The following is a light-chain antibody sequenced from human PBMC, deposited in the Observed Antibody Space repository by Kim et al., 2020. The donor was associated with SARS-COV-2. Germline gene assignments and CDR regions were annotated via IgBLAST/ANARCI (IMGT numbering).Light chain of an antibody. CDR2: EDN. CDR3: QSYDSSTVV. J-gene: IGLJ2*01. CDR1: SGSIASYY. V-gene: IGLV6-57*03. Sequence: GKTVTSSCARSSGSIASYYVQWYQQRPGSAPTTVIYEDNERPSGVPDRFSGSIDSSSNSASFTISGLKTEDEADYYCQSYDSSTVVFGGGTQLTVL.